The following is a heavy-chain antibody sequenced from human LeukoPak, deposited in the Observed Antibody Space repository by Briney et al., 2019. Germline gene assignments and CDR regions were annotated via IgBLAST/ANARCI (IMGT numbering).Heavy chain of an antibody. J-gene: IGHJ4*02. CDR1: GFTFDDYG. Sequence: GGSLRLSCAASGFTFDDYGMSWVRQAPGKGLEWVSGINWNGGSTGYADSVKGRFTISRDNAKNSLYLQMNSLRAEDTALYYCARFVYGSGSGVGREFDYWGQGTLVTVSS. D-gene: IGHD3-10*01. CDR2: INWNGGST. CDR3: ARFVYGSGSGVGREFDY. V-gene: IGHV3-20*04.